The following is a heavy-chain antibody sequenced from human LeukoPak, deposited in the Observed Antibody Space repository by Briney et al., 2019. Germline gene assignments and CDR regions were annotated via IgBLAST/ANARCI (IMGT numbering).Heavy chain of an antibody. V-gene: IGHV4-39*07. CDR1: GGSISSSSYY. D-gene: IGHD1-26*01. Sequence: SETLSLTCTVSGGSISSSSYYWGWIRQPPGKGLEWIGSIYYSGSTYYNPSLKSRVTISVDTSKNQFSLKLSSVTAADTAVYYCARVGATTFSYYYYYYMDVWGKGTTVTVSS. J-gene: IGHJ6*03. CDR3: ARVGATTFSYYYYYYMDV. CDR2: IYYSGST.